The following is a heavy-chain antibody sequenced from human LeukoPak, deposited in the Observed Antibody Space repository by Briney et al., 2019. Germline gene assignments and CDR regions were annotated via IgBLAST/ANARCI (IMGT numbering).Heavy chain of an antibody. CDR1: GFTFSSHS. D-gene: IGHD3-22*01. Sequence: GGSLRLSCAASGFTFSSHSMNWVRQAPGKGLEWVSSINSIGSYIYYADSVKGRFTISRDNSKNSLYLQMKSLRAEDTALYYCARRGYYDYSGFDYWGQGTLVTVSS. CDR3: ARRGYYDYSGFDY. CDR2: INSIGSYI. J-gene: IGHJ4*02. V-gene: IGHV3-21*01.